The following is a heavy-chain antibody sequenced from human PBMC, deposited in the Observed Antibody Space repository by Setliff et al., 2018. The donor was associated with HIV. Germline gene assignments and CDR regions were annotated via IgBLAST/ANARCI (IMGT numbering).Heavy chain of an antibody. CDR3: AKTSNTGYLFCSDY. CDR1: GFTFSSYE. D-gene: IGHD3-9*01. CDR2: ISSSGSTI. J-gene: IGHJ4*02. Sequence: LRLSCAASGFTFSSYEINWVRQAPGKGLEWLSYISSSGSTIYYADSVKGRFTISRDNSKNTVYLQMNSLRAEDTAVYYCAKTSNTGYLFCSDYWGQGTLVTVSS. V-gene: IGHV3-48*03.